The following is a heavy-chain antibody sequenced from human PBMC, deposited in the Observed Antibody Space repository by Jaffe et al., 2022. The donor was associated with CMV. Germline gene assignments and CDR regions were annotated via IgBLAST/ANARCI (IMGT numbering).Heavy chain of an antibody. CDR3: ARAGGLVGADDAFDI. J-gene: IGHJ3*02. CDR2: INPNSGGT. V-gene: IGHV1-2*04. Sequence: QVQLVQSGAEVKKPGASVKVSCKASGYTFTGYYMHWVRQAPGQGLEWMGWINPNSGGTNYAQKFQGWVTMTRDTSISTAYMELSRLRSDDTAVYYCARAGGLVGADDAFDIWGQGTMVTVSS. D-gene: IGHD1-26*01. CDR1: GYTFTGYY.